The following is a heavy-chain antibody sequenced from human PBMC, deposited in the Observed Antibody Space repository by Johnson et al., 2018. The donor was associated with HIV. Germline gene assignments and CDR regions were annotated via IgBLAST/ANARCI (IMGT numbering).Heavy chain of an antibody. Sequence: VQLVESGGGLVKPGGSLRLSCAASGFTFSNAWMSWVRQAPGKGLEWVSDIFSGGTTYYAESVKGRFTIASDNSKNTLYLQRDSRVVEDTAMYYCAQEKSSGWSFHAFDIWGQGTVVTVSS. J-gene: IGHJ3*02. CDR3: AQEKSSGWSFHAFDI. CDR1: GFTFSNAW. V-gene: IGHV3-66*02. D-gene: IGHD6-19*01. CDR2: IFSGGTT.